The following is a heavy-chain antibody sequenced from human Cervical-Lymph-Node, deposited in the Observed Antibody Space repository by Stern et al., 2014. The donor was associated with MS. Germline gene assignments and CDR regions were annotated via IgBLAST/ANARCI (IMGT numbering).Heavy chain of an antibody. J-gene: IGHJ4*02. CDR3: ARRDFYDTTGQTGFDY. Sequence: EVQLVESGPEVKKPGESLKISCKASGYNFTNFWIGWVRQMPGKGLEWMWIVWPGDSDTRYSPSFQGQVTISADESIDTAYLQWSSLKASDTAMYYCARRDFYDTTGQTGFDYWGQGTLVAVSS. CDR2: VWPGDSDT. D-gene: IGHD3-22*01. CDR1: GYNFTNFW. V-gene: IGHV5-51*01.